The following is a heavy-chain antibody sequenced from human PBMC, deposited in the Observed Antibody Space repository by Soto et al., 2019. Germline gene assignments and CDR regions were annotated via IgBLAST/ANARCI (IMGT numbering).Heavy chain of an antibody. V-gene: IGHV1-2*04. J-gene: IGHJ4*02. D-gene: IGHD3-22*01. CDR1: GYTFTGYY. CDR3: ARETYDSIDY. CDR2: INPNSGGT. Sequence: GASVTVSCKASGYTFTGYYMHWVRQAPGQGLEWMGWINPNSGGTNYAQKFQGWVTMTRDTSISTAYMELSRLRSDDTAVYYCARETYDSIDYWGQGTLVTVSS.